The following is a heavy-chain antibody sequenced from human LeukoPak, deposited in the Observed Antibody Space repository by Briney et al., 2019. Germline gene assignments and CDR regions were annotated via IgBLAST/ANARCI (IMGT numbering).Heavy chain of an antibody. J-gene: IGHJ4*02. CDR1: GFTFSSYP. CDR2: ISYDGSNK. V-gene: IGHV3-30*04. D-gene: IGHD3-10*01. CDR3: AKDRRPLWFGELLSND. Sequence: GGSLRLSCTASGFTFSSYPMHWVRQAPGKGLEWVAVISYDGSNKYYADSVKGRFIISRDNSKNTLYLQVNSLRAEDTAVYYCAKDRRPLWFGELLSNDWGQGTLVTVSS.